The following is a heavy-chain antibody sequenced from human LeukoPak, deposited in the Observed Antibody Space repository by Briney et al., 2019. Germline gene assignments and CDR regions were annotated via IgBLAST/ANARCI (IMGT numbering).Heavy chain of an antibody. CDR3: AKTDCTSSSCYTIDS. J-gene: IGHJ4*02. Sequence: GGSLRLSCAASGFTFSSYSINWVRQAPGKGLEWVSSISSSSSYIYYADSVKGRFTISRDNAKNSLYLQMNSLRAEDTAVYYCAKTDCTSSSCYTIDSWGQGTLVTVSS. CDR1: GFTFSSYS. V-gene: IGHV3-21*01. CDR2: ISSSSSYI. D-gene: IGHD2-2*02.